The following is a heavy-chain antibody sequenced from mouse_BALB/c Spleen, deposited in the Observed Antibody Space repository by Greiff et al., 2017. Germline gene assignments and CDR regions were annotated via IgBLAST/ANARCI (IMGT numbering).Heavy chain of an antibody. CDR3: TRSEGMEYYMDY. CDR1: GYSFTSYW. CDR2: IYPGNSDT. Sequence: VQLQQSGTVLARPGASVKLSCTASGYSFTSYWMHWVKQRPGQGLEWIGAIYPGNSDTSYNQKFKGKAKLTAVTSASTAYMELSSLTNEDSAVYYGTRSEGMEYYMDYWGQGTTLTVSS. D-gene: IGHD2-10*02. J-gene: IGHJ2*01. V-gene: IGHV1-5*01.